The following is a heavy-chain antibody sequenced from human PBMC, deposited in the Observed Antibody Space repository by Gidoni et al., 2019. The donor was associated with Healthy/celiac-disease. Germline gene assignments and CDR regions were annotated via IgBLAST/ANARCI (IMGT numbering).Heavy chain of an antibody. V-gene: IGHV3-23*01. CDR2: ISGSGGST. CDR3: AKCVSRWSPYHDYSHYYYYYGMDV. Sequence: EVQLLESGGGLVQPGGSLRLSCAASGFTFRSYAMSWVRQAPGKGLEWVSAISGSGGSTYYADSVKGRFTISRDNSKNTLYLQMNSLRAEDTAVYYCAKCVSRWSPYHDYSHYYYYYGMDVWGQGTTVTVSS. J-gene: IGHJ6*02. CDR1: GFTFRSYA. D-gene: IGHD4-4*01.